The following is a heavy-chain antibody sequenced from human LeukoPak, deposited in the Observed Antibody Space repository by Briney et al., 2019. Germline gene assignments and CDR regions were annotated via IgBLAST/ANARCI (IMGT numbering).Heavy chain of an antibody. CDR2: INHSGST. D-gene: IGHD4-23*01. Sequence: PSETLSLTCAVYGGSFSGYYWSWIRQPPGKGLEWIGEINHSGSTNYNPSLKSRVTISVDTSKNQFSLKLSSVTAADTAVYYCARGRVGGDALDIWGHATMVTVSS. V-gene: IGHV4-34*01. J-gene: IGHJ3*02. CDR1: GGSFSGYY. CDR3: ARGRVGGDALDI.